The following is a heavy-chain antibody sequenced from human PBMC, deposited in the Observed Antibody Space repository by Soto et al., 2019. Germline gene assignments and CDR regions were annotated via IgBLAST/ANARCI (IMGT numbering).Heavy chain of an antibody. Sequence: ALSGGSIRSAGYCWTWIRQPPGKGLEWIGNIYPTGNTYYSPSLKSRVTISVDKSRNRFSLELSSVTAADTAVYYCARLMVRGVFHGDGYWGQGTLVTVSS. J-gene: IGHJ4*02. V-gene: IGHV4-30-2*01. CDR2: IYPTGNT. D-gene: IGHD3-10*01. CDR3: ARLMVRGVFHGDGY. CDR1: GGSIRSAGYC.